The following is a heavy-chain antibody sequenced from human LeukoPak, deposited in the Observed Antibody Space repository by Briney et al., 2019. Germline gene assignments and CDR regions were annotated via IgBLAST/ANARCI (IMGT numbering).Heavy chain of an antibody. CDR2: IIPILGIA. J-gene: IGHJ4*02. Sequence: SVKVSCKASGGTFSSYAISWVRQAPGQGLEWMGRIIPILGIANYAQKFQGRVTITADKSTSTAYMELSSLRSEDTAVYYCARAARWELSPGYFDYWGQGALVTVSS. CDR1: GGTFSSYA. D-gene: IGHD1-26*01. V-gene: IGHV1-69*04. CDR3: ARAARWELSPGYFDY.